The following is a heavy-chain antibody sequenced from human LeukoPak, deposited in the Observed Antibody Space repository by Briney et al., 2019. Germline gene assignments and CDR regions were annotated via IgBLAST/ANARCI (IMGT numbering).Heavy chain of an antibody. V-gene: IGHV3-74*03. Sequence: GGSLRLSCAASGFSITNNWMYWVRQAPGRGLVQVSRIKNDERTAVYADSVKGRFTISRDNAKNTLYLQMNSLRAEDTAVYYCATVFKGSSLQDYWGQGTLVTVSS. CDR3: ATVFKGSSLQDY. CDR2: IKNDERTA. CDR1: GFSITNNW. J-gene: IGHJ4*02. D-gene: IGHD1-26*01.